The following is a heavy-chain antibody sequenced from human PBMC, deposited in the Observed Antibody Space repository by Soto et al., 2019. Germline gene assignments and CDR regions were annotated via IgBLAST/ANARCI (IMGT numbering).Heavy chain of an antibody. V-gene: IGHV1-2*02. CDR2: INPNSGGT. J-gene: IGHJ4*02. CDR1: GYTFTGYY. Sequence: ASVKVSCKASGYTFTGYYMHWVRQAPGQGLEWMGWINPNSGGTNYAQKFQGRVTMTRDTSISTAYMELSRLRSDDTAVYYCAREITYDSTDHYSAQDFDFWGQGTPVTVSS. CDR3: AREITYDSTDHYSAQDFDF. D-gene: IGHD3-22*01.